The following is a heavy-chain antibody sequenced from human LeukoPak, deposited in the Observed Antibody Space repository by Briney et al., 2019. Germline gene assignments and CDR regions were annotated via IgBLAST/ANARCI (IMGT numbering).Heavy chain of an antibody. V-gene: IGHV3-49*03. D-gene: IGHD6-19*01. J-gene: IGHJ4*02. CDR3: TSRYSSGWYGDDFDY. CDR2: IRSKAYGGTT. Sequence: GGSLRLSCTASGFTFGDYAMSWFRQAPGKGLEWVGFIRSKAYGGTTEYAASVKGRFTISRDDSKSIAYLQVNSLKTEDTAVYYCTSRYSSGWYGDDFDYWGQGTLVTVSS. CDR1: GFTFGDYA.